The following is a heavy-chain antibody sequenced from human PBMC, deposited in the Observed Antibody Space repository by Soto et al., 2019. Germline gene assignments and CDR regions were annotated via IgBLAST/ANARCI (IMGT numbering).Heavy chain of an antibody. CDR1: GFTFTAHA. Sequence: ASAKVSCKASGFTFTAHAIQWVRQAPGQRLEWMGWVNAGNDQTRYSEKLQGRVTITRDAPATTVYMDLSSLRSEDTAIYYCARGRWVATRLDYYFDYWGRGAKVTVAS. J-gene: IGHJ4*02. CDR3: ARGRWVATRLDYYFDY. CDR2: VNAGNDQT. V-gene: IGHV1-3*01. D-gene: IGHD5-12*01.